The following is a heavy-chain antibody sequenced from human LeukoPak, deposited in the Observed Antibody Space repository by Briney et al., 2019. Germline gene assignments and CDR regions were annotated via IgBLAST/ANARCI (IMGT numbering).Heavy chain of an antibody. Sequence: SETLSLTCTVSGGSMSSGSYYWSWIRQPAGKGLEWIGRIYTSGSTNYNPSLKSRVTISVDTSKNQFSLKLSSVTAADTAVYYCAREGYCSSTSCYQFDYWGQGTLVTVSS. CDR3: AREGYCSSTSCYQFDY. CDR1: GGSMSSGSYY. V-gene: IGHV4-61*02. D-gene: IGHD2-2*01. J-gene: IGHJ4*02. CDR2: IYTSGST.